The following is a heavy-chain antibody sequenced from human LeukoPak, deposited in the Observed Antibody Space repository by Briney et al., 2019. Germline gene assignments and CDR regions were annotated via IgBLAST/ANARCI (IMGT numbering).Heavy chain of an antibody. J-gene: IGHJ4*02. V-gene: IGHV3-30*04. Sequence: GGTLILSCPASGFTFSSYAIHWVRQAPGKGLIRVPVVSYYGSIKYYTDSVKGRFTISRSNCKHTLYLQMNSMRSEDTAVYYCARDSGWGSIAVAGTKVDFLKTHGGLDYWGQGTLVTVSS. CDR2: VSYYGSIK. D-gene: IGHD6-19*01. CDR3: ARDSGWGSIAVAGTKVDFLKTHGGLDY. CDR1: GFTFSSYA.